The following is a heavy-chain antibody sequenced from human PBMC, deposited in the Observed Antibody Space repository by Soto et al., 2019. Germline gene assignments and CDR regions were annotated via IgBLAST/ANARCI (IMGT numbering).Heavy chain of an antibody. Sequence: PSETLSLTCAVSGGSISSGGYSWSWIRQPPGKGLDGIGYINHSGSTYYNPSLKRRVTLSADTSKNQSSPKLTSSSAAETAVYYCARGLGSSPPRYWGRGTLVTVSS. J-gene: IGHJ4*02. CDR2: INHSGST. D-gene: IGHD3-16*01. CDR3: ARGLGSSPPRY. V-gene: IGHV4-30-2*01. CDR1: GGSISSGGYS.